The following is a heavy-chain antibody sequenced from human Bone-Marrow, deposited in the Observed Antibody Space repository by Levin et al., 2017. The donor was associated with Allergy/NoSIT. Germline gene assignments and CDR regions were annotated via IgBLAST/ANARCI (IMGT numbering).Heavy chain of an antibody. V-gene: IGHV3-72*01. D-gene: IGHD3-10*01. J-gene: IGHJ4*02. CDR2: TRNKANGYIL. CDR1: GFTLSDHY. CDR3: GVYYGSGKGY. Sequence: SCAASGFTLSDHYMEWIRQAPGKGLEWVGRTRNKANGYILDYAASVKGRFTISRDDSKNSVFLQMNSLKTEDAAVYYCGVYYGSGKGYWGQGTLVTVSS.